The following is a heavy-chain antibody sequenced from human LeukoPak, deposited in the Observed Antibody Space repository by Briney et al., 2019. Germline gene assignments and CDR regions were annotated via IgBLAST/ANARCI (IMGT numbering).Heavy chain of an antibody. V-gene: IGHV3-30*18. J-gene: IGHJ5*02. Sequence: PGGSLRLSCAASGFTFSSYGMHWVRQAPGKGLEWVAVISYGGSNKYYADSVKGRFTISRDNSKNTLYLQMNSLRAEDTAVYYCAKDPYNLNYGQAWFDPWGQGTLVTVSS. CDR3: AKDPYNLNYGQAWFDP. CDR1: GFTFSSYG. CDR2: ISYGGSNK. D-gene: IGHD1-7*01.